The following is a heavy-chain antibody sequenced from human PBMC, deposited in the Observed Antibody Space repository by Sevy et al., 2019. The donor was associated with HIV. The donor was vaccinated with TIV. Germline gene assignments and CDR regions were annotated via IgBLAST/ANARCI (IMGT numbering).Heavy chain of an antibody. J-gene: IGHJ3*02. CDR2: IRYDGSTK. Sequence: GGCLRLSCAASGFTFRSYGMHWVRQAPGKGLEWVDFIRYDGSTKYYADSVKGRFTISRDNSKNTLYLQMNSLRGDDTSLYYCAKGLGMVQGALLSDDIWGQGTMVTVSS. CDR1: GFTFRSYG. CDR3: AKGLGMVQGALLSDDI. D-gene: IGHD3-10*01. V-gene: IGHV3-30*02.